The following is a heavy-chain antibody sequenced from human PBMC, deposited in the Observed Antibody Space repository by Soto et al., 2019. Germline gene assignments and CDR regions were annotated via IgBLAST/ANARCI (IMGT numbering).Heavy chain of an antibody. CDR3: AKDLCSGSSHPDY. Sequence: GGSLRLSCAASGFTFSSYGMHWVRQAPGKGLEWVAVISYDGSNKYYADSVKGRFTISRDNSKNTLYLQMNSLRAEDTAVYYCAKDLCSGSSHPDYWGQGTLVTVSS. CDR1: GFTFSSYG. D-gene: IGHD1-26*01. J-gene: IGHJ4*02. CDR2: ISYDGSNK. V-gene: IGHV3-30*18.